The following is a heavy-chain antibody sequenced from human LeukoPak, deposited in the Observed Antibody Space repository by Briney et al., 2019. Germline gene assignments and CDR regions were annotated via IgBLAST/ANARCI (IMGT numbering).Heavy chain of an antibody. CDR3: ARIREDAFDI. CDR2: IDWDDDK. J-gene: IGHJ3*02. V-gene: IGHV2-70*04. Sequence: SGPTLVKPTQTLTLTCTFSGFSLSTSGMRVSWIRQPPGKALEWLARIDWDDDKFYSTSLKTRFTISKDTSKNQVVLTMTNMDPVGTATYYCARIREDAFDIWGQGTMVTVSS. CDR1: GFSLSTSGMR.